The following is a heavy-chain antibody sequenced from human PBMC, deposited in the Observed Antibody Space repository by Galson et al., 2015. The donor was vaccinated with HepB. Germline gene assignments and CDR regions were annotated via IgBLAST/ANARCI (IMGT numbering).Heavy chain of an antibody. Sequence: QSGAEVKKPGESLKISCKASGGTFSSYAISWVRQAPGQGLEWMGGIIPIFGTANYAQKFQGRVTITADESTSTAYMELSSLRSEDTAVYYCARLRSWGYETWYYGMDVWGQGTTVTVSS. D-gene: IGHD5-12*01. CDR2: IIPIFGTA. CDR1: GGTFSSYA. CDR3: ARLRSWGYETWYYGMDV. J-gene: IGHJ6*02. V-gene: IGHV1-69*01.